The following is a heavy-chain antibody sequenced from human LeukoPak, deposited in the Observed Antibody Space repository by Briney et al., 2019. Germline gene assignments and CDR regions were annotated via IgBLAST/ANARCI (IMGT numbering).Heavy chain of an antibody. Sequence: PGGSLRLSCAASGFTFSSFVMSWVRKAPGKGLEWVSSISGSGVYKYYTDSVKGRFTISRDNSKNTLYVRMNSLRAEDTAVYYCAKVSCTGGTCSSFDYWGQETLATVSS. J-gene: IGHJ4*02. CDR2: ISGSGVYK. CDR1: GFTFSSFV. V-gene: IGHV3-23*01. D-gene: IGHD2-8*02. CDR3: AKVSCTGGTCSSFDY.